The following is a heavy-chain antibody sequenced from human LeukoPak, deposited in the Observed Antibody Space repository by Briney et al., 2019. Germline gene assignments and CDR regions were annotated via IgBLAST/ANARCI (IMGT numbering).Heavy chain of an antibody. J-gene: IGHJ4*02. CDR1: GGSISSSSYY. Sequence: SETLSLTCTVSGGSISSSSYYWGWIRQPPGKGLEWIGSIYYSGSTYYNPSLKSRVTISVDTSKNQFSLKLSSVTAADTAVYYCARLSRGGTIGYWGQGTLVTVSS. CDR2: IYYSGST. D-gene: IGHD3-16*01. V-gene: IGHV4-39*01. CDR3: ARLSRGGTIGY.